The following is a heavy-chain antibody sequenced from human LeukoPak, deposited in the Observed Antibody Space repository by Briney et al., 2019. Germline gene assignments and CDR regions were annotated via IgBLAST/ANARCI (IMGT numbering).Heavy chain of an antibody. CDR1: GYTLTELS. J-gene: IGHJ5*02. D-gene: IGHD3-10*01. Sequence: GASVKVSCKVSGYTLTELSMHWVRQAPGKGLEWMGGFDPEDGETIYAQKFQGRVTMTEDTSTDTAYMGLSSLRSEDTAVYYCATAGGETMVRGVGDWFDPWGQGTLVTVSS. CDR3: ATAGGETMVRGVGDWFDP. CDR2: FDPEDGET. V-gene: IGHV1-24*01.